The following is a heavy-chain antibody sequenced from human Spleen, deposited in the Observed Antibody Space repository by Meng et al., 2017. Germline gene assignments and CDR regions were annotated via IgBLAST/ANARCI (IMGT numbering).Heavy chain of an antibody. V-gene: IGHV3-74*01. CDR2: IDSDGRST. J-gene: IGHJ4*02. CDR3: ARGRRVIHPYYFDN. D-gene: IGHD3-10*01. Sequence: GGSLRLSCAASGFTFSSYWMHWVRQAPGKGLVWVSRIDSDGRSTTYADSVKGRFTISRDNSKNTLYLQMNSLRAEDTAVYYCARGRRVIHPYYFDNWGQGTLVTVSS. CDR1: GFTFSSYW.